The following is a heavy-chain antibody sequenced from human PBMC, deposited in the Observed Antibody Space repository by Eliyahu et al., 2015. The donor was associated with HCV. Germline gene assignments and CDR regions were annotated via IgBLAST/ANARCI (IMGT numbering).Heavy chain of an antibody. CDR2: ISSSSSTM. Sequence: EVQLVESGXALVQPGGSLRLSCAASGFTFSSYGMDWVRQAPGKGLEWVSYISSSSSTMVYADSVKGRFTISRDNAKNSLYLQMNSLRVEDAAVYYCTRGGSGRPDYWGRGTLVTVSS. V-gene: IGHV3-48*04. CDR1: GFTFSSYG. CDR3: TRGGSGRPDY. D-gene: IGHD3-10*01. J-gene: IGHJ4*02.